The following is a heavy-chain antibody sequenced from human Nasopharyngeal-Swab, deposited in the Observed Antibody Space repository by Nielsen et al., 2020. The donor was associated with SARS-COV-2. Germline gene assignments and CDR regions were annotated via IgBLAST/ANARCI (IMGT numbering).Heavy chain of an antibody. J-gene: IGHJ4*02. CDR1: GYTLSSYD. CDR2: VNPNSGDT. Sequence: ASVKVSCKASGYTLSSYDINWVRQATGQGLEWMGWVNPNSGDTGYAPNFQGRVTITRDTFISTVYMELSSLRSEDTAVYYCARDQVAMGYFDYWGQGTLVTVSS. D-gene: IGHD3-16*01. CDR3: ARDQVAMGYFDY. V-gene: IGHV1-8*03.